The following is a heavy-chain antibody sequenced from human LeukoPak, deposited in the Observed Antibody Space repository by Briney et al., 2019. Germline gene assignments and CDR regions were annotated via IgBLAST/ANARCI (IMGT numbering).Heavy chain of an antibody. CDR3: ARGRVAAIKANPSKYYYYYYGMDV. CDR1: GYTFTSYD. CDR2: MNPNSGNT. V-gene: IGHV1-8*01. Sequence: ASVKVSCKASGYTFTSYDINWVRQATGQGLEWMGWMNPNSGNTGYAQEFQGRVTMTRNTSISTAYMELSSLRSEDTVVYYCARGRVAAIKANPSKYYYYYYGMDVWGQGTTVTVSS. J-gene: IGHJ6*02. D-gene: IGHD5-12*01.